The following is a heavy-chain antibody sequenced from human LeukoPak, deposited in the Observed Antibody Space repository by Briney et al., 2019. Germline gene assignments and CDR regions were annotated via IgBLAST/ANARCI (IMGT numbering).Heavy chain of an antibody. D-gene: IGHD2-15*01. J-gene: IGHJ6*02. CDR3: ARDPGYCSGGSCPRYYYYYYGMDV. CDR2: INPSGGST. Sequence: GASVKVSCKASGYTFTSYYMHWVRQAPGQGLEWMGIINPSGGSTSYAQKFQGRVTMIRDTSTSTVYMELSSLRSEDTAVYYCARDPGYCSGGSCPRYYYYYYGMDVWGQGTTVTVSS. V-gene: IGHV1-46*01. CDR1: GYTFTSYY.